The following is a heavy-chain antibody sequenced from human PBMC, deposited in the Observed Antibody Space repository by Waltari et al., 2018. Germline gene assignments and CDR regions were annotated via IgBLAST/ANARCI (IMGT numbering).Heavy chain of an antibody. CDR1: GGSFSGYY. Sequence: QVQLQQWGAGLLKPSETLSLTCAVYGGSFSGYYWSWIRQPPGKGLEWIGEINDSGSTNYNPSLKSRGPISVDTSKNQFSLKLSSVTAADTAVYYCARGRLRPRPNFDYWGQGTQVTVSS. D-gene: IGHD5-12*01. CDR2: INDSGST. CDR3: ARGRLRPRPNFDY. J-gene: IGHJ4*02. V-gene: IGHV4-34*02.